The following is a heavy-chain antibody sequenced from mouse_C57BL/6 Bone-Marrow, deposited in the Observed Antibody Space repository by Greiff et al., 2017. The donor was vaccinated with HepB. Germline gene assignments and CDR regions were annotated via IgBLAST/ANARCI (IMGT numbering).Heavy chain of an antibody. Sequence: EVQVVDSGGDLVKPGGSLKLSCAASGFTFSSYGMSWVRQTPDKRLEWVATISSGGSYTYYPDSVKGRFTISRDNAKNTLYLQMSSLKSEDTAMYYCARRRSNYMLWYFDVWGTGTTVTVSS. D-gene: IGHD2-5*01. V-gene: IGHV5-6*01. CDR3: ARRRSNYMLWYFDV. J-gene: IGHJ1*03. CDR1: GFTFSSYG. CDR2: ISSGGSYT.